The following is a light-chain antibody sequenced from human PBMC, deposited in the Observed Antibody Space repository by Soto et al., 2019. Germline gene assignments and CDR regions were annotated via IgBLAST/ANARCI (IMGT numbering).Light chain of an antibody. V-gene: IGKV3-20*01. Sequence: ETVLTQSPGTLSLSPGERATLSCRASQSVSSNYLAWFQQKSGQAPRLLIYGASSRATGIPDRFSGSGSGTDFTLTISRLEPEDFAVYYCQQYGSSSLTFGGGTKVDIK. CDR3: QQYGSSSLT. J-gene: IGKJ4*01. CDR1: QSVSSNY. CDR2: GAS.